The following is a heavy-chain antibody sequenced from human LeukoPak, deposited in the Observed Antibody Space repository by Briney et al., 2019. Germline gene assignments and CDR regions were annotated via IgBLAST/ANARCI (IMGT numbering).Heavy chain of an antibody. CDR2: INHSGST. CDR1: GGSISSGGYY. J-gene: IGHJ4*02. D-gene: IGHD1-14*01. CDR3: ARCNRTFDY. V-gene: IGHV4-61*08. Sequence: SETLSLTCTVSGGSISSGGYYWSWIRQPLGKGLEWIGEINHSGSTNYNPSLKSRVTISVDTSKNQFSLKLSSVTAADTAVYYCARCNRTFDYWGQGTLVTVSS.